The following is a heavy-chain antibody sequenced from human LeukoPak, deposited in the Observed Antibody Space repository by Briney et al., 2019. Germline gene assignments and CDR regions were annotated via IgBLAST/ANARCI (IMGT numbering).Heavy chain of an antibody. CDR1: GGSFSGYY. D-gene: IGHD2-15*01. J-gene: IGHJ4*02. CDR3: ASAPAVVVVAATYARWFDY. V-gene: IGHV4-34*01. CDR2: INHSGST. Sequence: SETLSLTRAVYGGSFSGYYWSWIRQPPGKGLEWIGEINHSGSTNYNPSLKSRVTISVDTSKNQFSLKLSSVTAADTAVYYCASAPAVVVVAATYARWFDYWGQGTLVTVSS.